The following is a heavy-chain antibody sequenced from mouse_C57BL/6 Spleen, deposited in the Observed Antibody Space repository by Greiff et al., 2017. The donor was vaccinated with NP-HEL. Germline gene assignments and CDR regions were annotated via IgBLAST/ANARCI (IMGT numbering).Heavy chain of an antibody. J-gene: IGHJ4*01. Sequence: QVQLQQSGAELVRPGASVTLSCKASGYTFTDYEMHWVKQTPVHGLEWIGAIDPETGGTAYNQKFKGKAILTADKSSSTAYMELRSLTSEDSAVYYCTRWGQLRLMDYWGQGTSVTVSS. CDR1: GYTFTDYE. CDR3: TRWGQLRLMDY. CDR2: IDPETGGT. D-gene: IGHD3-2*02. V-gene: IGHV1-15*01.